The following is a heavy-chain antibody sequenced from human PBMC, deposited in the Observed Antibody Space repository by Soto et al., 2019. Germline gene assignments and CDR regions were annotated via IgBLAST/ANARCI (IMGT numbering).Heavy chain of an antibody. D-gene: IGHD1-26*01. V-gene: IGHV6-1*01. J-gene: IGHJ4*02. CDR2: AYYRSRWQY. CDR3: ARDPPDFNSGFDS. CDR1: GDSVSNNGAT. Sequence: SPTLSLTCAICGDSVSNNGATWNWIRQSPSRGLEWLGRAYYRSRWQYDYATSVRGRITINPDTSKNQFSLHLSSVTPEDTAVYYCARDPPDFNSGFDSWGQGSLVTV.